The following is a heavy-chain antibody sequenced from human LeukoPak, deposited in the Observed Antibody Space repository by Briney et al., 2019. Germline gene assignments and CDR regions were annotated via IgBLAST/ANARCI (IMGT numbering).Heavy chain of an antibody. J-gene: IGHJ4*02. V-gene: IGHV3-74*01. CDR3: AKVSNYDFWSGPPGGFLDY. D-gene: IGHD3-3*01. CDR2: IASDGSST. Sequence: GGSLRLSCAASGFTFSSYWMNWVRQAPGKGLVWVSRIASDGSSTTYADSVKGRFTISRDNSKNTLCLQMNSLRAEDTAVYYCAKVSNYDFWSGPPGGFLDYWGQGTLVTVSS. CDR1: GFTFSSYW.